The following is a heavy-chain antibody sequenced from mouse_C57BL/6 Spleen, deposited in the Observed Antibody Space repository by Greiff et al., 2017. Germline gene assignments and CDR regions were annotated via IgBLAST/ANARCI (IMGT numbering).Heavy chain of an antibody. V-gene: IGHV1-7*01. Sequence: VQLQQSGAELAKPGASVTLSCKASGYTFTSYWMHWVKQRPGQGLEWIGYINPSSGYIKYNQKFKDKATLTEDKSSSTAYRQLSSRTYEDSAVYYCARRGPTVVDAMDYWGQGTSVTVSS. J-gene: IGHJ4*01. CDR2: INPSSGYI. D-gene: IGHD1-1*01. CDR1: GYTFTSYW. CDR3: ARRGPTVVDAMDY.